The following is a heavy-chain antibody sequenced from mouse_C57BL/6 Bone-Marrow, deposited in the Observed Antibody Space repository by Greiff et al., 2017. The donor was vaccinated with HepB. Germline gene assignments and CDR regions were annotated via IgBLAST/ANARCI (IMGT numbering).Heavy chain of an antibody. CDR3: TRPYYYGSRESPFAY. J-gene: IGHJ3*01. Sequence: EVKLVESGAELVRPGASVKLSCTASGFNIKDYYMHWVKQRPEQGLEWIGRIDPEDGDTEYAPKFQGKATMTADTSSNTAYLQLSSLTSEDTAVYYCTRPYYYGSRESPFAYWGQGTLVTVSA. CDR2: IDPEDGDT. D-gene: IGHD1-1*01. V-gene: IGHV14-1*01. CDR1: GFNIKDYY.